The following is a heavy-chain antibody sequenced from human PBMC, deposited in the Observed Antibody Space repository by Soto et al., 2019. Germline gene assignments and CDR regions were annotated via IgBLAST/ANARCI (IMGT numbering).Heavy chain of an antibody. D-gene: IGHD2-15*01. CDR1: GYSFTSHS. V-gene: IGHV5-51*01. Sequence: GESLNNSCKGSGYSFTSHSIGLVPQMPGKGPERMGIIYPGDSDTRYSPSFQGQVTISADKSISTAYLQWSSLKASDTAMYYCARVLPYCSGGSSYEDFDYWGQGTL. CDR2: IYPGDSDT. CDR3: ARVLPYCSGGSSYEDFDY. J-gene: IGHJ4*02.